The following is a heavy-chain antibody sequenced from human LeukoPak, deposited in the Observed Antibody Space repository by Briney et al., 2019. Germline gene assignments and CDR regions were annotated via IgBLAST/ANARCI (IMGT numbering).Heavy chain of an antibody. CDR2: IGTAGDS. CDR3: ARSVAGSSWFDP. J-gene: IGHJ5*02. Sequence: GGSLRLSCAASGFSFSSYDMHWVRQITGKGLEWISVIGTAGDSLYAGSARGRFTISRENAKNSLYLQMNSLRAGDTAVYYCARSVAGSSWFDPWGQGTLVTVSS. D-gene: IGHD6-19*01. V-gene: IGHV3-13*01. CDR1: GFSFSSYD.